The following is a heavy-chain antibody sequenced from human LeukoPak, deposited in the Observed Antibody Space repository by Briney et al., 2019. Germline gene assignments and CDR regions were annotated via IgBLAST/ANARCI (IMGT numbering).Heavy chain of an antibody. Sequence: SETLSLTCAVYGGSFSGYYWSWIRQPPGNGLEWIGEINHSGSTNYNPSLKSRVTISVDTSKNQFSLKLSSVTAADTAVYYCARGGPSYYDSSGYYYATARVLVFDYWGQGTLVTVSS. CDR2: INHSGST. V-gene: IGHV4-34*01. CDR1: GGSFSGYY. CDR3: ARGGPSYYDSSGYYYATARVLVFDY. D-gene: IGHD3-22*01. J-gene: IGHJ4*02.